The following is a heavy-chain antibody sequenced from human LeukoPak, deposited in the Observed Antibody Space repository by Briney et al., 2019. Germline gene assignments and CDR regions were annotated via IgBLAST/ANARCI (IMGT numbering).Heavy chain of an antibody. V-gene: IGHV3-7*01. J-gene: IGHJ4*02. Sequence: GGSLRLSCAASGFTFSSYWMSWVRQAPGKGLEWVANIKQDGSEKYYVDSVKGRFTISRDNAKNSLYLQMNSLRAEDTAVYYCARVPTRPERAAGTGEFDYWGQGTLVTVSS. CDR3: ARVPTRPERAAGTGEFDY. CDR1: GFTFSSYW. D-gene: IGHD6-13*01. CDR2: IKQDGSEK.